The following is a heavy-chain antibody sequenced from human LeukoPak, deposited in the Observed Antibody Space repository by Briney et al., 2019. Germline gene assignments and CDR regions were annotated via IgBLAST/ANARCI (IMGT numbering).Heavy chain of an antibody. J-gene: IGHJ5*02. CDR3: ARKGMSSSWRIQGKLKYNWFDP. Sequence: SETLSLTCAVYGGSFSGYYWSWIRQPPGKGLEWIGEINHSGSTNYNPSLKSRVTISVDTSKNQFSLKLSSVTAADTAVYYCARKGMSSSWRIQGKLKYNWFDPWGQGTLVTVSS. V-gene: IGHV4-34*01. CDR2: INHSGST. CDR1: GGSFSGYY. D-gene: IGHD6-13*01.